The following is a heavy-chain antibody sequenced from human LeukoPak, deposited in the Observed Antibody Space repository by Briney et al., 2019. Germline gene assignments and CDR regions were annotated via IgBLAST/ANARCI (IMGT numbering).Heavy chain of an antibody. CDR2: IYSGDRT. CDR1: GFIVSSNY. CDR3: ARVAGGAFNI. D-gene: IGHD3-10*01. V-gene: IGHV3-66*01. Sequence: GGSLRLSCVASGFIVSSNYMSRVRQAPGKGLEWVSVIYSGDRTYYADSVKDRFIISRDNDNSKNTLYLQMNSLRAEDTAVYYCARVAGGAFNIWGQGTVVTVSS. J-gene: IGHJ3*02.